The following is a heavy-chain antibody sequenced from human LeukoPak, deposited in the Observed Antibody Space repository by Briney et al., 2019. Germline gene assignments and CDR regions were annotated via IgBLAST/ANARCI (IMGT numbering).Heavy chain of an antibody. D-gene: IGHD6-19*01. CDR2: IDPSDSYT. CDR3: AGAGIAVAGNAEYFQH. Sequence: GESLKISCKGSGYSFTSYWISWVRQMPGKGLEWMGRIDPSDSYTNYSPSFQGHVTISADKSISTAYLQWSSLKASDTAMYYCAGAGIAVAGNAEYFQHWGQGTLVTVSS. CDR1: GYSFTSYW. V-gene: IGHV5-10-1*01. J-gene: IGHJ1*01.